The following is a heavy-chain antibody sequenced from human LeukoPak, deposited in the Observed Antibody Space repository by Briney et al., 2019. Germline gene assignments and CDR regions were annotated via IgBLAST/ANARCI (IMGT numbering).Heavy chain of an antibody. D-gene: IGHD5-18*01. CDR3: ARVLRGYTYGRFDY. V-gene: IGHV3-64D*09. Sequence: PGGSLRLSCPASGFTFSAYAMYWVRQAPGKGLEYVSGISSNGGSSFYADSVKGRFTISRDNSKNTLYLQMSSLRAEDTALYYCARVLRGYTYGRFDYWGQGTLVTVSS. CDR2: ISSNGGSS. J-gene: IGHJ4*02. CDR1: GFTFSAYA.